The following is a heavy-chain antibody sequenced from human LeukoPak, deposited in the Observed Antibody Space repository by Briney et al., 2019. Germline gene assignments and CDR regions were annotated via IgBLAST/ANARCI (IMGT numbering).Heavy chain of an antibody. CDR2: IIPIFGTA. CDR1: GGTFSSYA. CDR3: ARHDQLPNHMVISLDLFDP. D-gene: IGHD2-2*01. J-gene: IGHJ5*02. Sequence: AASVKVSCKASGGTFSSYAISWVRQAPGQGLEWMGGIIPIFGTANYAQKFQGRVTITTDESTSTAYMELSRLRSEGTAVYYCARHDQLPNHMVISLDLFDPWGQGTLVSVSS. V-gene: IGHV1-69*05.